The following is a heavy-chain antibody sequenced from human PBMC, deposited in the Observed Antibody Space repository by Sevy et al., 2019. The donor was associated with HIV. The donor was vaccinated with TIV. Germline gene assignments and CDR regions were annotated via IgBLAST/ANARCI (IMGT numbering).Heavy chain of an antibody. J-gene: IGHJ4*02. Sequence: GGSLRLSCAASGFTFSSYAMHWVRQAPGKGLEWVAVISYDGSNKYYADSVKGRFTISRDNSKNTLYLQMNSLRAEDTAVYYCAGDTQQLGHYYFDYWGQGTLVTVSS. CDR3: AGDTQQLGHYYFDY. V-gene: IGHV3-30-3*01. CDR1: GFTFSSYA. D-gene: IGHD6-13*01. CDR2: ISYDGSNK.